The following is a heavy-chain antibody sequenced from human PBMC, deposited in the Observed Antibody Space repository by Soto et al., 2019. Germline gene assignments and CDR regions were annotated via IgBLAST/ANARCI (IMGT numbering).Heavy chain of an antibody. CDR1: GFTFSSYG. V-gene: IGHV3-33*01. Sequence: LRLSCAASGFTFSSYGMHWVRQAPGKGLEWVAVIWYDGSNKYYADSVKGRFTISRDNSKNTLYLQMNSLRAEDTAVYYCATSGYSYPRSGDYFDYWGQGTLVTVSS. CDR3: ATSGYSYPRSGDYFDY. D-gene: IGHD5-18*01. J-gene: IGHJ4*02. CDR2: IWYDGSNK.